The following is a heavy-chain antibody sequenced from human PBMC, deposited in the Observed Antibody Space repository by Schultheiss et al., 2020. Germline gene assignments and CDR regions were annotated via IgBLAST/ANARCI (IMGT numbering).Heavy chain of an antibody. CDR2: IYYSGST. D-gene: IGHD3/OR15-3a*01. CDR3: ARQWTASLFDP. CDR1: GGSISSGGYY. Sequence: SETLSLTCTVSGGSISSGGYYWSWIRQPPGKGLEWIGSIYYSGSTYYNPSLKSRVTISVDTSKNQFSLKLSSVTAADTAVYYCARQWTASLFDPWGQGTLVTVSS. J-gene: IGHJ5*02. V-gene: IGHV4-39*01.